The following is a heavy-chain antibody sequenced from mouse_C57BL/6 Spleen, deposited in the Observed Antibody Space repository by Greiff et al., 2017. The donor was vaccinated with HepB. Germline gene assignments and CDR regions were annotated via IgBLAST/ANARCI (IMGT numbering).Heavy chain of an antibody. J-gene: IGHJ1*03. CDR2: IYPGSGST. V-gene: IGHV1-55*01. CDR1: GHTFTSYW. CDR3: ARYGGYYVWYFDV. Sequence: VQLQQPGAELVKPGASVKMSCKASGHTFTSYWITWVKQRPGQGLEWIGDIYPGSGSTNYNEKFKSKATLTVDTSSSTAYMQLSSLTSEDSAVYYCARYGGYYVWYFDVWGTGTTVTVSS. D-gene: IGHD2-3*01.